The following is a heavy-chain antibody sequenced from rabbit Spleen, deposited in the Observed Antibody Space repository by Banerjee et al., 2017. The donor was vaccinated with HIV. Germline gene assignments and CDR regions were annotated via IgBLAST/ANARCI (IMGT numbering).Heavy chain of an antibody. J-gene: IGHJ4*01. CDR1: GFDFSTYY. D-gene: IGHD1-1*01. Sequence: QLKESGGGLVRPGGSLKLSCKGSGFDFSTYYMSWVRQAPGKGLEWIGYIDPFFGTTHYASWVNGRFTISSHNAQNTLYLQLNSLTVADTATYFCVRGASSSGYYNLWGPGTLVTVS. V-gene: IGHV1S7*01. CDR3: VRGASSSGYYNL. CDR2: IDPFFGTT.